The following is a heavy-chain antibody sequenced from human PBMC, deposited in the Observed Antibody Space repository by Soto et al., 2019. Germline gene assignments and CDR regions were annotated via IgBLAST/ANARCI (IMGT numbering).Heavy chain of an antibody. V-gene: IGHV4-30-4*01. CDR2: IYKSATT. CDR3: ARGRYCLTGRCFPNWFDS. J-gene: IGHJ5*01. Sequence: TLSLTCSVSGDSISNLDYFWAWIRQPPGQALEYIGYIYKSATTYYNPSFESRVAISVDTSKSQFSLNVTSVTAADTAVYFCARGRYCLTGRCFPNWFDSWGQGALVTVSS. CDR1: GDSISNLDYF. D-gene: IGHD7-27*01.